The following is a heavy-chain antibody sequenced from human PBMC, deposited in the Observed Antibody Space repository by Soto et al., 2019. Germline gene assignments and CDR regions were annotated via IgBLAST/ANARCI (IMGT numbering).Heavy chain of an antibody. V-gene: IGHV4-30-4*01. CDR2: IYKSATT. CDR3: ARGRYCLTGRCFPNWFDS. J-gene: IGHJ5*01. Sequence: TLSLTCSVSGDSISNLDYFWAWIRQPPGQALEYIGYIYKSATTYYNPSFESRVAISVDTSKSQFSLNVTSVTAADTAVYFCARGRYCLTGRCFPNWFDSWGQGALVTVSS. CDR1: GDSISNLDYF. D-gene: IGHD7-27*01.